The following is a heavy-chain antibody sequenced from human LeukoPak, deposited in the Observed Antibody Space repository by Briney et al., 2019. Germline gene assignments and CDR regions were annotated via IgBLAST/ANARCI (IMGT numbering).Heavy chain of an antibody. V-gene: IGHV4-59*01. D-gene: IGHD1-26*01. J-gene: IGHJ4*02. Sequence: PSETLSLTCTVSDGSLSSYYWSWIRQPPGKGLEWIGYIYYSGNTNYNPSLENRVTMSVDTSKNQFSLKLSSVTAADTAVYYCARGWYSGSYRFDYWGQGTLVTVSS. CDR1: DGSLSSYY. CDR2: IYYSGNT. CDR3: ARGWYSGSYRFDY.